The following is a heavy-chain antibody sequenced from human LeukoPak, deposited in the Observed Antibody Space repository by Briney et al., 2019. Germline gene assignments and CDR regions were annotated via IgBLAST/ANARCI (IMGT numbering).Heavy chain of an antibody. D-gene: IGHD6-19*01. CDR1: GFTFSSYA. Sequence: GGSLRLSCAASGFTFSSYAMNWVRQAPGKGLEWVAVISYDGSNTFYADSVKGRFTISRDNSKNTLYLQVNSLRAEGTAVYYCAKDPHSSGWYFTAFDYWGQGTLVTVSS. V-gene: IGHV3-30*18. J-gene: IGHJ4*02. CDR2: ISYDGSNT. CDR3: AKDPHSSGWYFTAFDY.